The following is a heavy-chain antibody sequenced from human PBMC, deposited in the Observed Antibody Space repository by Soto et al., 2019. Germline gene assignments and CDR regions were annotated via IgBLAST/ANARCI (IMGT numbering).Heavy chain of an antibody. CDR1: GGTFSSYA. CDR2: IIPVFGTA. D-gene: IGHD3-10*01. V-gene: IGHV1-69*12. J-gene: IGHJ6*02. CDR3: ASLWNCYYCGMEV. Sequence: QVQLVQSGAEVKKPGSSVKVSCKASGGTFSSYAISWVRQAPGQGLEWMGGIIPVFGTANYAQKFQGRVTITADESTSTAYMELNILRTEDTAVYYCASLWNCYYCGMEVWGQGTTVTVSS.